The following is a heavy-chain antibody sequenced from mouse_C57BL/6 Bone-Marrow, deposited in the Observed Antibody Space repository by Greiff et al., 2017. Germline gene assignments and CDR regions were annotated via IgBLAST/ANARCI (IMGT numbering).Heavy chain of an antibody. D-gene: IGHD1-1*01. CDR3: ARGDYYGSTGAMDY. CDR1: GYTFTDYN. CDR2: INPNNGGT. Sequence: VQLQQSGPELVKPGASVKIPCKASGYTFTDYNMDWVKQSHGKSLEWIGDINPNNGGTIYNQKFKGKATLTVDKSSSTAYMELRSLKSEDTAVYYCARGDYYGSTGAMDYWGQGTSVTVSA. V-gene: IGHV1-18*01. J-gene: IGHJ4*01.